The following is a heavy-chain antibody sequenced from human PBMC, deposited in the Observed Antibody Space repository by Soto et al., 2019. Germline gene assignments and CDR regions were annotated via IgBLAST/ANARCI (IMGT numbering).Heavy chain of an antibody. Sequence: GSLRLSCAASGFTVSSNYMSWVRQAPGKGLEWVSVIYSGGSTYYADSVKGRFTISRDNSKNTLYLQMNSLRAEDTAVYYCARVISYNYYGMDVWGQGTTVTVSS. CDR1: GFTVSSNY. J-gene: IGHJ6*02. V-gene: IGHV3-53*01. CDR3: ARVISYNYYGMDV. D-gene: IGHD3-16*01. CDR2: IYSGGST.